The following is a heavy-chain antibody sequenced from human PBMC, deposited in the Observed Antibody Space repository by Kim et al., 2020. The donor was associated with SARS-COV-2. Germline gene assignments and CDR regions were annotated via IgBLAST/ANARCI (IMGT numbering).Heavy chain of an antibody. V-gene: IGHV1-18*01. CDR3: ARDGDGIAARLSHMSAHYDILTGYQNFDY. J-gene: IGHJ4*02. D-gene: IGHD3-9*01. Sequence: ASVKVSCKASGYTFTSYGISWVRQAPGQGLEWMGWISAYNGNTNYAQKLQGRVTMTTDTSTSTAYMELRSLRSDDTAVYYCARDGDGIAARLSHMSAHYDILTGYQNFDYWGQGTLVTVSS. CDR2: ISAYNGNT. CDR1: GYTFTSYG.